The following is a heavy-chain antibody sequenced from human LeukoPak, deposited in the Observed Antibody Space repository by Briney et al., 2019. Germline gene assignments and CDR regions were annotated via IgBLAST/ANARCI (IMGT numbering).Heavy chain of an antibody. CDR3: ARDKNSLAYGMDV. D-gene: IGHD2-21*01. J-gene: IGHJ6*02. CDR2: IYYSGST. CDR1: GGSISSYY. V-gene: IGHV4-59*01. Sequence: PSETLSLTCTVSGGSISSYYWSWIRQPPGKGLEWIGYIYYSGSTNYNPSLKSRVTISVDTSKNQFSLKLSSVTAADTAVYYCARDKNSLAYGMDVWGQGTTVTASS.